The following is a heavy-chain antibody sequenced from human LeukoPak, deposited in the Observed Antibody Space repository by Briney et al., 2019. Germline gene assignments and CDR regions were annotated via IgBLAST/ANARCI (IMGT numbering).Heavy chain of an antibody. J-gene: IGHJ5*02. CDR1: GGSISSGGCY. Sequence: PSETLSLTCTVSGGSISSGGCYWSWIRQHPGKGLEWIGYIYYSGSTYYNPSLKSRVTISVDTSKNQFSLKLSSVTAADTAVYYCARRDSGSYYNENWFDPWGQGTLVTVSS. CDR2: IYYSGST. D-gene: IGHD3-10*01. CDR3: ARRDSGSYYNENWFDP. V-gene: IGHV4-31*03.